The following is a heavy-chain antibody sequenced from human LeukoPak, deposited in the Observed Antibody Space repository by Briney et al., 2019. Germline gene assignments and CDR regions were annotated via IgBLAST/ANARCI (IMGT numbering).Heavy chain of an antibody. CDR1: GFSLSTSGMC. J-gene: IGHJ4*02. CDR2: IDWDDDK. D-gene: IGHD3-22*01. CDR3: ARISYYDSSGYRYYFDY. Sequence: SGPALVKPTQTLTLTCTFSGFSLSTSGMCVSWIRQPPGKALEWLARIDWDDDKYYSTSLKTRLTISKDTSKNQVALTMTNMDPVDTATYYCARISYYDSSGYRYYFDYWGQGTLVTVSS. V-gene: IGHV2-70*11.